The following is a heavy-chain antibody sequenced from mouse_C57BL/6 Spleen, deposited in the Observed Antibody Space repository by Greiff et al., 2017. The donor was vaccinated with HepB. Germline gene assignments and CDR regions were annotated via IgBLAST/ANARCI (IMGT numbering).Heavy chain of an antibody. V-gene: IGHV1-81*01. Sequence: VQLQQSGAELARPGASVKLSCKASGYTFTSYGISWVKQRTGQGLEWIGEIYPRSGNTYYNEKFKGKATLTADKSSSTAYMELRSLTSEDSAVYFCAREDDYDEGYYAMDYWGQGTSVTVSS. CDR2: IYPRSGNT. D-gene: IGHD2-4*01. CDR1: GYTFTSYG. J-gene: IGHJ4*01. CDR3: AREDDYDEGYYAMDY.